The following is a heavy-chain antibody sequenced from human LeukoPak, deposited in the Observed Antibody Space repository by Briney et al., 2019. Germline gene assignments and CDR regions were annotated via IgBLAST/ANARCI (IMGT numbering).Heavy chain of an antibody. D-gene: IGHD1-26*01. CDR3: ARRRDSGSLQHFDY. CDR1: GFSFSSHW. CDR2: IKNDGSST. J-gene: IGHJ4*02. V-gene: IGHV3-74*01. Sequence: GGSLRLSCEASGFSFSSHWMHWVRQVPGKGLVWVSSIKNDGSSTSYADSVEGRFTISRDNAKNSLYLQMNSLRAEDTAVYYCARRRDSGSLQHFDYWGQGTLVTVSS.